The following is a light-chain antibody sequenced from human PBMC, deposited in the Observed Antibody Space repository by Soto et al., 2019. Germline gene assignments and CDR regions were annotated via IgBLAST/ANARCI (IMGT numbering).Light chain of an antibody. CDR2: EVS. J-gene: IGLJ3*02. CDR3: SSYTSSSTLV. Sequence: QSVLTQPASVSGSPGQSITISCTGTSSDVGGYNYVSWYQQHPGKAHKLMIYEVSNRPSGVSNRFSGSKSGKTASLTISGLQAEDEADYYCSSYTSSSTLVFGGGTKLTVL. V-gene: IGLV2-14*01. CDR1: SSDVGGYNY.